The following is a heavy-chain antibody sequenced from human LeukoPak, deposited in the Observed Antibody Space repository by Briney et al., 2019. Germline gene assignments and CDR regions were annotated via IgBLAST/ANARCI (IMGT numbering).Heavy chain of an antibody. V-gene: IGHV1-69*13. J-gene: IGHJ4*02. CDR1: GGTFSSYA. D-gene: IGHD3-3*01. CDR2: IIPIFGTA. CDR3: ARRPSDFWSGYLFDY. Sequence: SVKVSCKASGGTFSSYAIGWVRQAPGQGLEWMGGIIPIFGTANYAQKFQGRVTITADESTSTAYMELSSLRSEDTAVYYCARRPSDFWSGYLFDYWGQGTLVTVSS.